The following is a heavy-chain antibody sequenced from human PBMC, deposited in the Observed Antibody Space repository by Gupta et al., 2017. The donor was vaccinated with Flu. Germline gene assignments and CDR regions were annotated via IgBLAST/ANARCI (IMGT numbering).Heavy chain of an antibody. V-gene: IGHV4-31*03. CDR3: ARDNYFMDV. CDR2: IYDNGNT. J-gene: IGHJ6*03. Sequence: VQLQESGQRLVKPSQTRSLTCTVPGGSISGGGYYWGWIRQHPGKGLEWIGNIYDNGNTNYTPSLKSRIDISIDTSENQFSLNLTSVTAADTAVYYCARDNYFMDVWGTGTTVTVSS. CDR1: GGSISGGGYY.